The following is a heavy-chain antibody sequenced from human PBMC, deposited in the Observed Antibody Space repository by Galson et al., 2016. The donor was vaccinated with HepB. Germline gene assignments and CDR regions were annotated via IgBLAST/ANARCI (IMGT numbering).Heavy chain of an antibody. J-gene: IGHJ4*02. CDR1: GFTISNYG. CDR2: VSYSGGST. CDR3: AKRHYYGSGSFDY. D-gene: IGHD3-10*01. V-gene: IGHV3-23*01. Sequence: SLRLSCAASGFTISNYGVSWVRQASGKGLEWVSTVSYSGGSTYYADSVKGRFTISRDNSKNTLFLQMNSLRVEDTAIYYCAKRHYYGSGSFDYWGQGTLVTVSS.